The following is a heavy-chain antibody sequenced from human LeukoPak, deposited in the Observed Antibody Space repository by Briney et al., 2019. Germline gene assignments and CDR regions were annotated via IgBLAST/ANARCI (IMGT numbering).Heavy chain of an antibody. Sequence: GGSLRLSCAASGFTFSSYGMHWVRQAPGKGLEWVGRIKSKTDGGTTDYAAPVKGRFTISRDDSKNTLYLQMNSLKTEDTAVYYCTTDQGFYGMDVWGQGTTVTVSS. CDR3: TTDQGFYGMDV. CDR1: GFTFSSYG. V-gene: IGHV3-15*01. CDR2: IKSKTDGGTT. J-gene: IGHJ6*02.